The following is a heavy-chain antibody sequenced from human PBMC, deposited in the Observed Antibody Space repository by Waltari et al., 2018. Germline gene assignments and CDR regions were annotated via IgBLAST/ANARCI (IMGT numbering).Heavy chain of an antibody. CDR1: GGSISSGSVY. D-gene: IGHD3-9*01. CDR3: ARDEARYYDIMTGGGYYGLDV. CDR2: VFTRGRT. J-gene: IGHJ6*02. Sequence: QVQLQESGPGLVRPSQTLSLTCTVSGGSISSGSVYWTWIRQPAGKGLEWVGIVFTRGRTNYNPCLKRRVSVSLDTSENQFSRRLSPVTAADTAGNYCARDEARYYDIMTGGGYYGLDVWGQGTTVTVSS. V-gene: IGHV4-61*02.